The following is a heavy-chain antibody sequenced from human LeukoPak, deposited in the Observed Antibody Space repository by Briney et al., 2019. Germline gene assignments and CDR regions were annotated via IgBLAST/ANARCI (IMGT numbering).Heavy chain of an antibody. D-gene: IGHD2-8*01. CDR3: ARQYCTNGVCHSDS. V-gene: IGHV5-10-1*01. Sequence: GESLKISCKGSGYSFTSYWISWVRQMPGKGLEWMGRIDPSDSYTNYSPSFQGHVTISADKSISTAYLQWSSLKASDTAMYYWARQYCTNGVCHSDSWGQGPLVPVPS. J-gene: IGHJ4*02. CDR1: GYSFTSYW. CDR2: IDPSDSYT.